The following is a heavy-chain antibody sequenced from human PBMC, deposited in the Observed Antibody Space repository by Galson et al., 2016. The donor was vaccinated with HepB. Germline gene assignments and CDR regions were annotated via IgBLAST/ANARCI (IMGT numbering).Heavy chain of an antibody. J-gene: IGHJ4*02. Sequence: ETLSLTCTVSGGSISSSNYYWGWIRQPPGKGLEWIGTIYSSGFTYYHPSPKSRVTISVDTSKNQFSLNLSSVTAAETAVYYCAGQAYYYDTRGYYHRHPDYWGQGTLVTVSS. CDR2: IYSSGFT. CDR3: AGQAYYYDTRGYYHRHPDY. V-gene: IGHV4-39*01. CDR1: GGSISSSNYY. D-gene: IGHD3-22*01.